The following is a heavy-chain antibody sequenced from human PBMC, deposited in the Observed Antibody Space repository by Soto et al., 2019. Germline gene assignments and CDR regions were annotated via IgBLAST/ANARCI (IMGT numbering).Heavy chain of an antibody. D-gene: IGHD2-15*01. J-gene: IGHJ4*02. CDR2: ISGSGGST. Sequence: GGSLRLSCAASGFTFSSYAMSWVRQAPGKGLEWVSAISGSGGSTYYADSVKGRFTISRDNSKNTLYLQMNSLRAEDTAVYYCAKLEPDCSGGSCLYYFDYWGQGTLVTVSS. CDR1: GFTFSSYA. CDR3: AKLEPDCSGGSCLYYFDY. V-gene: IGHV3-23*01.